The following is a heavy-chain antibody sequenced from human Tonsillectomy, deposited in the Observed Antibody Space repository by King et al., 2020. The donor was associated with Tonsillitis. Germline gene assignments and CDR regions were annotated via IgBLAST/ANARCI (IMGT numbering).Heavy chain of an antibody. Sequence: QLQESGPGLVKPSQTLSLTCTISGGSISSGGYYWSWIRQHPGKGLEWIGYIYYSGSTYYNPSLKSRVTIAVDTTKNQFSLKSRSVTAADTAAYYCATREVGVWPSRMDVWGQGTTVTVSS. CDR3: ATREVGVWPSRMDV. D-gene: IGHD6-13*01. CDR1: GGSISSGGYY. CDR2: IYYSGST. V-gene: IGHV4-31*03. J-gene: IGHJ6*02.